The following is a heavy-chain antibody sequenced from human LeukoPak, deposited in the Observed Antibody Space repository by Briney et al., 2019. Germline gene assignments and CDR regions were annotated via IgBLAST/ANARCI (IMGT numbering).Heavy chain of an antibody. CDR3: ARDHHRFDP. Sequence: PGGSLRLSCAASGFMFNRSAMNWVRQAPGKGLEWVSGISSSGGDTYFVDSVKGRFTISRDNSRNTLYLQMNSLRAEDTAVYYCARDHHRFDPWGQGTLVTVSS. CDR1: GFMFNRSA. J-gene: IGHJ5*02. CDR2: ISSSGGDT. V-gene: IGHV3-23*01.